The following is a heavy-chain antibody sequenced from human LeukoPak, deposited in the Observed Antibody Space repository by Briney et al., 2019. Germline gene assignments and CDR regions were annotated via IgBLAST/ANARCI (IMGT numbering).Heavy chain of an antibody. CDR3: ARGHEGLVPAATCFDY. CDR2: INHSGST. CDR1: GGSFSGYY. V-gene: IGHV4-34*01. D-gene: IGHD2-2*01. J-gene: IGHJ4*02. Sequence: KPSETLSLTCAVYGGSFSGYYWSSTRHPPGKGLEWIGEINHSGSTNYNPSLKSRLTISIDTSKNQFSLKLRSVTAADTAVYYCARGHEGLVPAATCFDYWGQGTLVAVSS.